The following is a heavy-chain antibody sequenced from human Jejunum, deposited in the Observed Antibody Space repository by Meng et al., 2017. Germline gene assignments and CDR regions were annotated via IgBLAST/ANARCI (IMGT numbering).Heavy chain of an antibody. J-gene: IGHJ4*02. Sequence: GGSLRLSCAASGFTFSNYWMHWVRQTPGKGLVWVSRINTGGSTTIYADSVKGRFTISRDNAKNTLYLQMNSLRAEDTAVYFCATGGYCTTTSCYVSHNWGQGTLVTVSS. CDR2: INTGGSTT. V-gene: IGHV3-74*01. CDR3: ATGGYCTTTSCYVSHN. D-gene: IGHD2-2*01. CDR1: GFTFSNYW.